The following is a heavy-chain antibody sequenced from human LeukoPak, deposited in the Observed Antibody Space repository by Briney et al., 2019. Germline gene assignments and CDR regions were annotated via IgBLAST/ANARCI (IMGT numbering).Heavy chain of an antibody. CDR1: GFTFSSYA. V-gene: IGHV3-23*01. J-gene: IGHJ5*02. D-gene: IGHD3-10*01. CDR2: ISGSGGST. CDR3: AKNRGYGSGSFGFDP. Sequence: GGSLRLSCAASGFTFSSYAMSWVRQAPGKGLEWASAISGSGGSTYYADSVKGRFTISRDNSKNTLYLQMNSLRAEDTAVYYCAKNRGYGSGSFGFDPWGQGTLVTVSS.